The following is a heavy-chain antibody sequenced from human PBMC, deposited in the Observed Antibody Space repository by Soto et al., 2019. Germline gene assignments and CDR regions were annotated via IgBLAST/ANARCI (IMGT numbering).Heavy chain of an antibody. J-gene: IGHJ4*02. V-gene: IGHV4-30-4*01. CDR2: IFHSGTT. CDR3: ARAYYDVLTGYYVRYFDY. D-gene: IGHD3-9*01. Sequence: SETLSLTCSVSGGSISSGDYYWSWIRQPPGKGLGWIGYIFHSGTTYYNPSLKSRVTISIDTSKKQFSLKLTSVTAADTAVYYFARAYYDVLTGYYVRYFDYWGQGTPVTVSS. CDR1: GGSISSGDYY.